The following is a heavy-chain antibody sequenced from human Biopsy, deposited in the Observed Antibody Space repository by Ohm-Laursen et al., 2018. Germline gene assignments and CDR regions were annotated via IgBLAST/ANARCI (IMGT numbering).Heavy chain of an antibody. CDR3: ARIAAAGWDDY. CDR2: ISGYNGNT. D-gene: IGHD6-25*01. CDR1: GYKFTSNG. Sequence: ASVKVSCKASGYKFTSNGMSWVRQAPGQGFEWMGRISGYNGNTNYAQKFQGRITMTIDAATSTGYMDLRSLKSDDTAVYYCARIAAAGWDDYWGQGTLVTVSS. V-gene: IGHV1-18*01. J-gene: IGHJ4*02.